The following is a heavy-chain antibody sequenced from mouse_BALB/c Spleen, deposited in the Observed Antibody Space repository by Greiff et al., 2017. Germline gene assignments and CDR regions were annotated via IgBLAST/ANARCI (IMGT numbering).Heavy chain of an antibody. D-gene: IGHD1-1*01. CDR3: ARGPYYYGSSYEYCYFDV. Sequence: EVKLVESGPGLVKPSQSLSLTCTVTGYSITSDYAWNWIRQFPGNKLEWMGYISYSGSTSYNPSLKSRISITRDTSKNQFFLQLNSVTTEDTATYYCARGPYYYGSSYEYCYFDVWGEGTTVTVSS. J-gene: IGHJ1*01. CDR1: GYSITSDYA. CDR2: ISYSGST. V-gene: IGHV3-2*02.